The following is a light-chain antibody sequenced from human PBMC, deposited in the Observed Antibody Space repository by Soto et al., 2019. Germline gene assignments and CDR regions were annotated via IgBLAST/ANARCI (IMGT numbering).Light chain of an antibody. CDR1: SSDVGGYNY. J-gene: IGLJ1*01. CDR3: SSYTSGRPYV. Sequence: QSALTQPASVSGSPGQSITISCTGTSSDVGGYNYVSWYQQYPGKAPKLIIYEVRDRPSGVSHRFSGSKSGNTASLTISGLQAEDEADYYCSSYTSGRPYVFGTGTKDTVL. CDR2: EVR. V-gene: IGLV2-14*01.